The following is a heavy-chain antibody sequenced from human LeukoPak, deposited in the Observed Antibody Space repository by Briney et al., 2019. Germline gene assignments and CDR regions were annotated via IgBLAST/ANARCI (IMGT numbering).Heavy chain of an antibody. V-gene: IGHV3-7*01. CDR2: IKQDGTEK. Sequence: GGSLRLSCAASGFSFTTYRMSWVRQAPGKGLEWVANIKQDGTEKYYVDSVKGRFTISRDNAKNSLYLQMNSLRVEDTAMYYCASLSGVWDTGDKKWFDPWGQGTLVTVSS. CDR3: ASLSGVWDTGDKKWFDP. CDR1: GFSFTTYR. D-gene: IGHD2-8*02. J-gene: IGHJ5*02.